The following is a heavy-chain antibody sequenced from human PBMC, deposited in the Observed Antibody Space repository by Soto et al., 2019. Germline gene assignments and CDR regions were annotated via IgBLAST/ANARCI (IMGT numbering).Heavy chain of an antibody. CDR1: GFTFSDYY. CDR2: ISSSGSTI. V-gene: IGHV3-11*01. CDR3: AREGCSSTSCYQESYFDY. Sequence: VGSLRLSCAASGFTFSDYYMSWIRQAPGKGLEWVSYISSSGSTIYYADSVKGRFTISRDNAKNSLYLQMNSLRAEDTAVYYCAREGCSSTSCYQESYFDYWGQGTLVTVSS. D-gene: IGHD2-2*01. J-gene: IGHJ4*02.